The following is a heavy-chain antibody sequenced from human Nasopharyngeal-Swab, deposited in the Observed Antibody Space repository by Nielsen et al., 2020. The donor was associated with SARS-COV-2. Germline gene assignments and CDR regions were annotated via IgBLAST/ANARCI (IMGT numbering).Heavy chain of an antibody. Sequence: GESLKISCTACGFSFNNYGMHWVRQAPDKGLEWVAVISYEGSKKKYAEFVEGRFTISRDYSKNTLFLQMNSLRPEDTAMYYCAKANSLFWFGQFKNDGFDIWGRGTLVAVSS. D-gene: IGHD3-10*01. J-gene: IGHJ3*02. CDR1: GFSFNNYG. CDR3: AKANSLFWFGQFKNDGFDI. CDR2: ISYEGSKK. V-gene: IGHV3-30*18.